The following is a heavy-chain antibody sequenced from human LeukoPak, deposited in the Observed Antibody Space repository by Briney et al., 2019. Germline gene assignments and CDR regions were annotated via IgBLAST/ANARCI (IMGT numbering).Heavy chain of an antibody. CDR1: GGTFSSYA. Sequence: ASVKVSCKASGGTFSSYAISWVRQAPGQRLEWMGWINGGNGNTKYAQKFQDRVTITRDTSASTAYMELSSLRYEDTAVYYCARTYYSASGSYPYWGQGTLVTVSS. CDR2: INGGNGNT. J-gene: IGHJ4*02. D-gene: IGHD3-10*01. V-gene: IGHV1-3*01. CDR3: ARTYYSASGSYPY.